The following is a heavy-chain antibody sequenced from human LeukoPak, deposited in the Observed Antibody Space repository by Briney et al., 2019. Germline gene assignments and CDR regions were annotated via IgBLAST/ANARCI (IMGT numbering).Heavy chain of an antibody. Sequence: GGSLRLSCAASGFTFSSYGTHWVRQAPGKGLXXXXXXSYDGSNKYYADSVKGRFTISRDNSKNTLYLQMNSLRAEDTAVYYCAKDFYDSSGYQGGMDVWGQGTTVTVSS. CDR3: AKDFYDSSGYQGGMDV. CDR2: XSYDGSNK. J-gene: IGHJ6*02. V-gene: IGHV3-30*18. D-gene: IGHD3-22*01. CDR1: GFTFSSYG.